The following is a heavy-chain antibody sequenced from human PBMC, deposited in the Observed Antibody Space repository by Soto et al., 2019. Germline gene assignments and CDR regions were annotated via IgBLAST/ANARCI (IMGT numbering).Heavy chain of an antibody. Sequence: GESLKISCGASGCTFRGSTIHLVRQAAGTGLAWIGPISITPNHSATVYAAAVTGRFTISRDPSKKTASLKLNSLKTEDTAVYYCTRDYENSNYHFDYWGRGTLVNV. V-gene: IGHV3-73*01. CDR3: TRDYENSNYHFDY. D-gene: IGHD3-22*01. J-gene: IGHJ4*02. CDR2: ISITPNHSAT. CDR1: GCTFRGST.